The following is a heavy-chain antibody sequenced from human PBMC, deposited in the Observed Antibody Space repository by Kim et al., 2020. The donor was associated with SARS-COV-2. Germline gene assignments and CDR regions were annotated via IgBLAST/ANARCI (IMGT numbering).Heavy chain of an antibody. CDR1: GGTFSSYA. Sequence: SVKVSCKASGGTFSSYAISWVRQAPGQGLEWMGRIIPILGIANYAQKFQGRVTITADKSTSTAYMELSSLRSEDTAVYYCARAPLYGSGSYYSNGWFDPWGQGTLVTVSS. J-gene: IGHJ5*02. V-gene: IGHV1-69*04. CDR2: IIPILGIA. D-gene: IGHD3-10*01. CDR3: ARAPLYGSGSYYSNGWFDP.